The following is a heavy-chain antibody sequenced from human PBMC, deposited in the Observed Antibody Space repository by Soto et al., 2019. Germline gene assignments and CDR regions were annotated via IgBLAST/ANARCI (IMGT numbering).Heavy chain of an antibody. CDR1: GGTFSSYA. CDR3: AREVGATNYYYYYGMDV. J-gene: IGHJ6*02. D-gene: IGHD1-26*01. V-gene: IGHV1-69*01. CDR2: IITIFGTA. Sequence: VASVKVSCKASGGTFSSYAISWVRQAPGQGLEWMGGIITIFGTANYAQKFQGRVTITADESTSTAYMELSSLRSEDTAVYYCAREVGATNYYYYYGMDVWGQGTTVTVSS.